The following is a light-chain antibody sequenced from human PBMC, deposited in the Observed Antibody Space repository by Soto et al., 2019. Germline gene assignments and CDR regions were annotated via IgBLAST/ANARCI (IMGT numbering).Light chain of an antibody. J-gene: IGLJ1*01. V-gene: IGLV2-8*01. CDR2: EVS. CDR1: RSEFGGYNY. Sequence: SVLTPTPPPAGCPGRAVTLSCTGTRSEFGGYNYVSWYQQHPGKAPKLMIYEVSKRPSGVPDRFSGSKSGNTASLTVSGLQAEDEADYYCRSYAASNNLEVLGTATNVTVL. CDR3: RSYAASNNLEV.